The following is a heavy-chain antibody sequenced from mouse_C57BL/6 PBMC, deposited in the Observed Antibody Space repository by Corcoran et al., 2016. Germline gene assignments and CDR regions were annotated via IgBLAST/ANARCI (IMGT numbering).Heavy chain of an antibody. CDR3: ARSPYYYGSSYWYFDV. CDR2: INPKNGGT. J-gene: IGHJ1*03. V-gene: IGHV1-26*01. Sequence: EVQLQQSGPELVKPGASVKISCKASEYTFTDYYMNWVKQSHGKSLEWIGDINPKNGGTSYNQKFKGKATLTVDKSSSTAYMELRSLTSEDSAVYYCARSPYYYGSSYWYFDVWGTGTTVTVSS. D-gene: IGHD1-1*01. CDR1: EYTFTDYY.